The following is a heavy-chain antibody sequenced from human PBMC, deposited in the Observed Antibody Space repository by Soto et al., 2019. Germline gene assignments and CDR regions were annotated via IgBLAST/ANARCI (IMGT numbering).Heavy chain of an antibody. CDR3: ARDKGMTTYYYYGMDV. CDR2: IYYSGST. D-gene: IGHD3-10*01. V-gene: IGHV4-59*01. CDR1: GCSISSYY. J-gene: IGHJ6*02. Sequence: PSETLSLTCTVSGCSISSYYWSWIRQPPGKGLEWIGYIYYSGSTNYNPSLKSRVTISVDTSKNQFSLKLSSVTAADTAVYYCARDKGMTTYYYYGMDVWGQGTTVTVSS.